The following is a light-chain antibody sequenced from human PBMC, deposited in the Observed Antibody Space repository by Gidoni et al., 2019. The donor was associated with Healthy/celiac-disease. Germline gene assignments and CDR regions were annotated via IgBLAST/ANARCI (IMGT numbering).Light chain of an antibody. CDR3: QQYGSSSGT. CDR1: VSSSY. V-gene: IGKV3-20*01. Sequence: VSSSYLSCYQQKPGQAPRLLIYGASSRATGIPARYSSSGSATDFTLTISRLEPEDVAVYYYQQYGSSSGTFXQXTKVEIK. CDR2: GAS. J-gene: IGKJ1*01.